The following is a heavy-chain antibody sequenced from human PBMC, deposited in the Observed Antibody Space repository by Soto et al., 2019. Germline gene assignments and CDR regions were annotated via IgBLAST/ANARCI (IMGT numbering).Heavy chain of an antibody. J-gene: IGHJ4*02. CDR2: IYWDDDK. Sequence: QITLKESGPTLVKPTQTLTLTCTFSGFSLSSTRMAVGWIRQPPGKALEWLALIYWDDDKRYSPFLKSRLTIXTXTXXNPVVLTMSNIDPVDTARYYCAHIVVAGLGYYFAYWGQGTLVTVSS. CDR1: GFSLSSTRMA. CDR3: AHIVVAGLGYYFAY. D-gene: IGHD6-19*01. V-gene: IGHV2-5*02.